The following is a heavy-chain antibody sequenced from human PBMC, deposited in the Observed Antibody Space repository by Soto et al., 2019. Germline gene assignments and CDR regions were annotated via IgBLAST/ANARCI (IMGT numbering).Heavy chain of an antibody. V-gene: IGHV3-7*04. J-gene: IGHJ4*02. CDR1: GFTFSTYW. CDR3: GRAEYSYGCDY. CDR2: IKQDGSER. D-gene: IGHD5-18*01. Sequence: EVQLVESGGGLVQPGGSLRLSCAASGFTFSTYWMNWVRQAPGKGLEWVANIKQDGSERYYVYSVKGRFTISRDNAKNSLYLQMNSLRAEDTAVYYCGRAEYSYGCDYWGQGTLFTVSS.